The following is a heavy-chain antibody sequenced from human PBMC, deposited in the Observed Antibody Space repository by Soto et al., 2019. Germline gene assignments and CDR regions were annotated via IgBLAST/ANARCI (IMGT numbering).Heavy chain of an antibody. D-gene: IGHD3-22*01. CDR1: GYTFTDFG. CDR3: VRLGDSFGYRGSYYFDH. J-gene: IGHJ4*02. Sequence: HVQLVQSGAEVKKPGASVKVSCKASGYTFTDFGIGWVRQAPGQGLEWVGWIGAFNGNTDYAQKFQGRVTMTADPPTSTAYRGLRSLRSDDTAIYSCVRLGDSFGYRGSYYFDHWGQGTLVTVSS. V-gene: IGHV1-18*01. CDR2: IGAFNGNT.